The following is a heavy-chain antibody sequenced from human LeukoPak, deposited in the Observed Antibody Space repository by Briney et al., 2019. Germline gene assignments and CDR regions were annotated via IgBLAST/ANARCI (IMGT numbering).Heavy chain of an antibody. D-gene: IGHD4-17*01. Sequence: AGGSLRLSCAASGFTVSSNYMSWVRQAPGKGLEWVSVIYSGGCTYYADSVKGRFTISRDNSKNTLYLQMNSLRAEDTAVYYCARDGVTTVTPWAFDIWGQGTMVTVSS. CDR2: IYSGGCT. CDR1: GFTVSSNY. V-gene: IGHV3-66*01. J-gene: IGHJ3*02. CDR3: ARDGVTTVTPWAFDI.